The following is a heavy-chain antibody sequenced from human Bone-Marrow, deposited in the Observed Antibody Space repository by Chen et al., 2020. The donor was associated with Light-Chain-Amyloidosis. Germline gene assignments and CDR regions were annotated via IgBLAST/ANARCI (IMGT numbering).Heavy chain of an antibody. Sequence: EVQLVESGGGLLQRGGSLRLSCVASGFAFSSDSMSWVRQAQGKGLEWVSTISGSGGSRYYGDSVKGRLTISRDNSKNALFLQMNSLRADDTAVYYCAKDISYDDILPGYPADAFDIWGQGTMVTVSS. CDR3: AKDISYDDILPGYPADAFDI. D-gene: IGHD3-9*01. J-gene: IGHJ3*02. CDR1: GFAFSSDS. V-gene: IGHV3-23*04. CDR2: ISGSGGSR.